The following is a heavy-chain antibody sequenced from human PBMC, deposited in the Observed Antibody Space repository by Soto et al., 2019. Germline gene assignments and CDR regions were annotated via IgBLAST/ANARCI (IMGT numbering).Heavy chain of an antibody. CDR2: INAGNGNT. CDR3: AGGYCSGGSCYPDTSWFDP. J-gene: IGHJ5*02. CDR1: GYTFTSYA. D-gene: IGHD2-15*01. Sequence: ASVKVSCKASGYTFTSYAMHWVRQAPGQRLEWMGWINAGNGNTKYSQKFQGRVTITRDTSASTAYMELSSLRSEDTAVYYCAGGYCSGGSCYPDTSWFDPWGQGTRVTVSS. V-gene: IGHV1-3*01.